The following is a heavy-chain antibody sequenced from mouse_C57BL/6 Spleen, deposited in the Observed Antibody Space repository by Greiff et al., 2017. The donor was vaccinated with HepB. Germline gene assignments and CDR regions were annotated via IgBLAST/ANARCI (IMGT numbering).Heavy chain of an antibody. Sequence: VKLMESGPGLVAPSQSLSITCTVSGFSLTSYAISWVRQPPGKGLEWLGVIWTGGGTNYNSALKSRLSISKDNSKSQVFLKMNSLQTDDTARYYCARNTDYYDYDEAMDYWGQGTSVTVSS. CDR3: ARNTDYYDYDEAMDY. J-gene: IGHJ4*01. CDR2: IWTGGGT. D-gene: IGHD2-4*01. CDR1: GFSLTSYA. V-gene: IGHV2-9-1*01.